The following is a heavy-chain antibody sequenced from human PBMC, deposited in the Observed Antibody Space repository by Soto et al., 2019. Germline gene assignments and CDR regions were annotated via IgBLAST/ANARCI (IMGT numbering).Heavy chain of an antibody. D-gene: IGHD1-1*01. CDR1: GGSISSYY. Sequence: QVQLQESGPGLVKPSETLSLTCTVSGGSISSYYWSWIRQPPGKGLEWIGYIYYSGSTNYNPSLKSRVTISVDTSKNQFSLKLSSVTAADTAVYYCARHQLVGDAFDIWGQGTMVTVSS. J-gene: IGHJ3*02. CDR3: ARHQLVGDAFDI. V-gene: IGHV4-59*08. CDR2: IYYSGST.